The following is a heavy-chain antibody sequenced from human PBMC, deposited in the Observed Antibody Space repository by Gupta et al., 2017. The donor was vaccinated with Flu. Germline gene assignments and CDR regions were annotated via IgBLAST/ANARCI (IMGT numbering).Heavy chain of an antibody. CDR2: IYYSGST. J-gene: IGHJ6*03. V-gene: IGHV4-39*01. Sequence: WGWIRQPPGKGLEWIGTIYYSGSTYYNPSLKSRVTISVDTSKRQFSLKLTSVTAADTAVYYCARRVDRYMDVWGEGTTVTVSS. CDR3: ARRVDRYMDV. D-gene: IGHD2-15*01.